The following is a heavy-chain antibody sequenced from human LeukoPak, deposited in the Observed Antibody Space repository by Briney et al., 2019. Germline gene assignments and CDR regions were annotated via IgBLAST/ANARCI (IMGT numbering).Heavy chain of an antibody. CDR1: GFTFGDYA. Sequence: GGSLRLSCTASGFTFGDYAMSWVRQAPGKGLEWVGFIRSKAYGGTTEYAASVKGRFTISRDDSKSIAYLQMNSLKTEDTAVYYRTRDGDGYSSSWNRYYYYYYMDVWGKGTTVTVSS. CDR2: IRSKAYGGTT. V-gene: IGHV3-49*04. CDR3: TRDGDGYSSSWNRYYYYYYMDV. J-gene: IGHJ6*03. D-gene: IGHD6-13*01.